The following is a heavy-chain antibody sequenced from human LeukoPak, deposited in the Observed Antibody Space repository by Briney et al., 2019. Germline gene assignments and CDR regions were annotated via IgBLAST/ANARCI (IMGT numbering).Heavy chain of an antibody. CDR2: IRSKANSYAT. V-gene: IGHV3-73*01. CDR3: ASRGYSCGFHDY. Sequence: PGGSLRLSCAASGFTFSSYEMNWVRQASGKGLEWVGRIRSKANSYATAYAASVKGRFTISRDNSKNTLYLQMNSLRAEDTAVYYCASRGYSCGFHDYWGQGTLVTVSS. D-gene: IGHD5-18*01. J-gene: IGHJ4*02. CDR1: GFTFSSYE.